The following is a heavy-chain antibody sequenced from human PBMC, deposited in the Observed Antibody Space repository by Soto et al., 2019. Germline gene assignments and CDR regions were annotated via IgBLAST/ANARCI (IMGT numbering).Heavy chain of an antibody. CDR3: AKGRGFYSDNYFDP. V-gene: IGHV4-4*07. D-gene: IGHD3-22*01. Sequence: QVQLLESGPGLVKPSETLSLTCSVSLDSISNSYWTWIRQPAGKGLEWIGHIYSSGNANYNPSLKSRVTMSLDTSKNQFSLSLKSVTAAGTAIYYCAKGRGFYSDNYFDPWGQGTQVTVSS. J-gene: IGHJ5*02. CDR1: LDSISNSY. CDR2: IYSSGNA.